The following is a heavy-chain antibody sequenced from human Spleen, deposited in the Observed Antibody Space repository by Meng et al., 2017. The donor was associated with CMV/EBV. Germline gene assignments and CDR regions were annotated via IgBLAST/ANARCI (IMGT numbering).Heavy chain of an antibody. V-gene: IGHV1-18*01. J-gene: IGHJ6*02. CDR1: GYTFTSYG. D-gene: IGHD1-20*01. CDR3: ARDRVGITGTRTKTGYYYYYGMDV. CDR2: ISAYNGNT. Sequence: ASVKVSCKASGYTFTSYGIIWVRQAPGQGLEWMGWISAYNGNTNYAQKLQGRVTMTTDTSTSTAYMELRSLRSDDTAVYYCARDRVGITGTRTKTGYYYYYGMDVWGQGTTVTVSS.